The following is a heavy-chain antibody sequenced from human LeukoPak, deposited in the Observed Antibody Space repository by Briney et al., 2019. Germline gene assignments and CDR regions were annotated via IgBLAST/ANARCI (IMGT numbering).Heavy chain of an antibody. CDR1: GFTVRTHS. CDR2: IYGGGST. Sequence: GGSLRLSCAASGFTVRTHSMSWVRQAPGKGLEWVSVIYGGGSTYYADSVNGRFTISRDSSKNTLFLQMNSLRAEDTALYYCASAREYCGGAECYEYFQHWGQGTLATVSS. V-gene: IGHV3-53*01. D-gene: IGHD2-21*01. J-gene: IGHJ1*01. CDR3: ASAREYCGGAECYEYFQH.